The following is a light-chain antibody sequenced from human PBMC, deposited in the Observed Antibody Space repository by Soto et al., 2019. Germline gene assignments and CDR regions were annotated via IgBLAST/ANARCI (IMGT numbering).Light chain of an antibody. J-gene: IGKJ1*01. CDR2: GAS. CDR3: QACPAGLPWT. V-gene: IGKV3-15*01. CDR1: HHVATN. Sequence: EIVMTQSPVTLSVSPGERATLSCRASHHVATNLAWYQQKPGQAPRLLIYGASTRATGISARFSGSGSGTEFTRTVSSLQSDYSAVYYCQACPAGLPWTFGQGTMV.